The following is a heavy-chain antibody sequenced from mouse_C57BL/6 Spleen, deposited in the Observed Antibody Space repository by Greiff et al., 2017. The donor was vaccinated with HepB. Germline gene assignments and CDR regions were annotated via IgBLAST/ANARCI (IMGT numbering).Heavy chain of an antibody. CDR2: IWRGGST. D-gene: IGHD2-10*02. J-gene: IGHJ4*01. CDR1: GFSLTSYG. V-gene: IGHV2-2*01. Sequence: QVQLQQSGPGLVQPSQSLSITCTVSGFSLTSYGVHWVRQSPGKGLEWLGVIWRGGSTDYNAAFISRLSISKDNSKSQVFFKMNSLQADDTAIYYCARKRGYDYDAMDYWGQGTSVTVSS. CDR3: ARKRGYDYDAMDY.